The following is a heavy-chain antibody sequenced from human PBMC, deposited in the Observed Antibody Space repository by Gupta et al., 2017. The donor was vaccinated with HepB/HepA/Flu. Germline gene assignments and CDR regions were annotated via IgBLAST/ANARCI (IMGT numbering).Heavy chain of an antibody. Sequence: QVQLVQSGAEVKKPGSSVKVSCKASGGTFSSYAISWVRQAPGQGLEWMGGIIPIFGTANYAKKFQGRVTITADESTSTAYMELSSLRSEDTAVYYCARDCHGCIAVATGSLAGHMDVWGKGPTVTVSS. J-gene: IGHJ6*03. CDR3: ARDCHGCIAVATGSLAGHMDV. D-gene: IGHD6-19*01. CDR2: IIPIFGTA. CDR1: GGTFSSYA. V-gene: IGHV1-69*01.